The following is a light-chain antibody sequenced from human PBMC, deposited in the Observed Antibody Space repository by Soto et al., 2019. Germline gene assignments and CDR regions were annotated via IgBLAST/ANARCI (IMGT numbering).Light chain of an antibody. CDR1: ESVSSSY. Sequence: EIVLTQSPGTLSLSPGERATLSCRASESVSSSYLAWYQQKPGQAPRLLLYGASSRATGIPDRFSGSGSGTDFTLTISRLEPEDFAVYYCQQYGSSPPRITFGQGTRLEIK. CDR3: QQYGSSPPRIT. V-gene: IGKV3-20*01. J-gene: IGKJ5*01. CDR2: GAS.